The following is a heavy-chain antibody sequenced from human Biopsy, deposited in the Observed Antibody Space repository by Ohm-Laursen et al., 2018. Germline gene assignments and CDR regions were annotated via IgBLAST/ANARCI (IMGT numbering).Heavy chain of an antibody. CDR2: VYYSGST. CDR3: ARHSLDDFWSGAHYYFDY. Sequence: SQTLSLTCSVSGGSISSRNHYWGCLRQPPGKGLEWIGHVYYSGSTFYNSSLESRVTVSVDTSKNQFHLRLTSMSASDTAVYYCARHSLDDFWSGAHYYFDYWGLGTLVTVSS. CDR1: GGSISSRNHY. V-gene: IGHV4-39*01. D-gene: IGHD3-3*01. J-gene: IGHJ4*02.